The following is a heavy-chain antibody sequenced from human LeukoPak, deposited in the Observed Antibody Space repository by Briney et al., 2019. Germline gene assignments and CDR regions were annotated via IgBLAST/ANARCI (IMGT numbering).Heavy chain of an antibody. J-gene: IGHJ3*02. CDR1: GGSFSGYY. CDR2: INHSGST. CDR3: ARDSSGYYYDAFDI. V-gene: IGHV4-34*01. Sequence: SETLSLTCAVYGGSFSGYYWSWIRQPPGKGLEWIGEINHSGSTNYNPSLKSRVTISVDTSKNQFSLKLSSVTAADTAVYYCARDSSGYYYDAFDIWGQGTMVTVSS. D-gene: IGHD3-22*01.